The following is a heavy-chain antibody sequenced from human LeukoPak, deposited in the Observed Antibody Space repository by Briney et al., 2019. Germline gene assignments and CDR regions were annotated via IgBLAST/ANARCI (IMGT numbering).Heavy chain of an antibody. CDR2: IIPIFGTA. Sequence: GASVKVSRKASGGTFSSYAISWVRQAPGQGLEWMGGIIPIFGTANYARKFQGRVTITADESTSTAYMELSSLRSEDTAVYYCAREADYYDSSGLPYFDYWGQGTLVTVSS. D-gene: IGHD3-22*01. V-gene: IGHV1-69*13. J-gene: IGHJ4*02. CDR1: GGTFSSYA. CDR3: AREADYYDSSGLPYFDY.